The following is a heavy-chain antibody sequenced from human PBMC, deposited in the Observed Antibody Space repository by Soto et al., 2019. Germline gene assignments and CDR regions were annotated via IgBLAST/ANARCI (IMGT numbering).Heavy chain of an antibody. CDR1: GGSFSGYN. CDR3: ARVADLGELSLAY. D-gene: IGHD3-16*02. Sequence: PSETLSLTCAVYGGSFSGYNWTWIRQPPGKGLEWIGEINHSGGSNYNPSLKSRVTISVDTSKNQFSLKLNSVTAADTAVYYCARVADLGELSLAYWGQGSLVTVSS. V-gene: IGHV4-34*01. J-gene: IGHJ4*02. CDR2: INHSGGS.